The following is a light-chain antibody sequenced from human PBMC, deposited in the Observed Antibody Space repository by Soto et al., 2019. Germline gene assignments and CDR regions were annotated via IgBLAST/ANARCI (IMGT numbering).Light chain of an antibody. Sequence: EIVLTHSPATLSLSPCERATLSSRASQSVSSYLLWYQQKPGQAPRLLIYDASNRASGTPARFSGSGSETDFTLTISSLEPEDFAVYYCQHRMNWPLTFGQGTRLEI. CDR2: DAS. CDR3: QHRMNWPLT. CDR1: QSVSSY. J-gene: IGKJ5*01. V-gene: IGKV3-11*01.